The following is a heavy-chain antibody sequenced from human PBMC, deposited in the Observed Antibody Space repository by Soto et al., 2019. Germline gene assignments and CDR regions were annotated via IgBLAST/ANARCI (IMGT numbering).Heavy chain of an antibody. CDR2: VNPYNGNT. CDR3: ARGGGGDYLDY. Sequence: QIHLVQSGAEVKKPGASVKVSCKASGYSFPSYGVTWVRQAPGQGLEWMGWVNPYNGNTNYAQKVQGRVTMTTDTSTRTAYMELRSLRSDDTAVYYCARGGGGDYLDYWGQGTLVTVSS. CDR1: GYSFPSYG. V-gene: IGHV1-18*01. J-gene: IGHJ4*02. D-gene: IGHD3-16*01.